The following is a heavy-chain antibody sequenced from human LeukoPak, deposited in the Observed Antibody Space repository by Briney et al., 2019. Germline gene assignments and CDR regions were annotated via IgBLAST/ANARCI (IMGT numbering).Heavy chain of an antibody. V-gene: IGHV1-2*02. CDR1: GYTFTGYY. D-gene: IGHD6-13*01. CDR3: AGGRGGVIAAAALP. CDR2: INPNSGGT. J-gene: IGHJ5*02. Sequence: GASVKVSCKASGYTFTGYYMRWVRQAPGQGLEWMGWINPNSGGTNYAQKFQGRVTMTRDTSISTAYMELSRLRSDDTAVYYCAGGRGGVIAAAALPWGQGTLVTVSS.